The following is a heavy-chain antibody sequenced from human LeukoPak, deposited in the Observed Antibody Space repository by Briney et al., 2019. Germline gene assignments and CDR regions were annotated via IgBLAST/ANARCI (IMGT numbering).Heavy chain of an antibody. D-gene: IGHD2-2*01. CDR2: IYHSGST. CDR1: GGSISSSNW. V-gene: IGHV4-4*02. CDR3: ARDVVAALGSFDY. Sequence: PSGTLSLTCAVSGGSISSSNWWSWVRQPPGKGLEWIGEIYHSGSTNYNPSLKSRVTMSVDTSKNQFSLKLSSVTAADTAVYYCARDVVAALGSFDYWGQGTLVTVSS. J-gene: IGHJ4*02.